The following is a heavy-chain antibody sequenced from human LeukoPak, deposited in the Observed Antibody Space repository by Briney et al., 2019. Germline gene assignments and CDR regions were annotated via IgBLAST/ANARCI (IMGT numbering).Heavy chain of an antibody. CDR3: ARSPRGALDY. CDR2: TYYRSKWYN. V-gene: IGHV6-1*01. Sequence: SQTLSLTCAISGDSNSSNSVGLTWIRQSPSRGLEWLGRTYYRSKWYNDHAVSVKSRITINPDTSKNQFSLQLNSVTPEDTAVYYCARSPRGALDYWGQGTPVTVSS. J-gene: IGHJ4*02. CDR1: GDSNSSNSVG. D-gene: IGHD3-16*01.